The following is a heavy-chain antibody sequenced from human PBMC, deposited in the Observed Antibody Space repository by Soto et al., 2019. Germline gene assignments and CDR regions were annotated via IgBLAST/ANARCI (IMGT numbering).Heavy chain of an antibody. Sequence: EVQLVESGGGLVQPGRPLRLSVAASGFTFEDFACSWVGQLPGKGLEWVSGITWNSGSRAYADSVQGRFTISRDNAKNSLYLLMNSLRAEDTALYYCVKAAWVTGTQYYFDYWGQGTLVTVSS. CDR2: ITWNSGSR. J-gene: IGHJ4*02. CDR1: GFTFEDFA. V-gene: IGHV3-9*01. CDR3: VKAAWVTGTQYYFDY. D-gene: IGHD2-21*02.